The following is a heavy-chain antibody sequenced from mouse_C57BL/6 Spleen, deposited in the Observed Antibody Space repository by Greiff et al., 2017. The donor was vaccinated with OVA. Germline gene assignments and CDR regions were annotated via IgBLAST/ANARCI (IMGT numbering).Heavy chain of an antibody. D-gene: IGHD2-5*01. CDR1: GYSITSGYY. Sequence: EVQVVESGPGLVKPSQSLSLTCSVTGYSITSGYYWNWIRQFPGNKLEWMGYISYDGSNNYNPSLKNRISITRDTSKNQFFLKLNSVTTEDTATYYCARGSNYAAMDYWGQGTSVTVSS. J-gene: IGHJ4*01. CDR2: ISYDGSN. V-gene: IGHV3-6*01. CDR3: ARGSNYAAMDY.